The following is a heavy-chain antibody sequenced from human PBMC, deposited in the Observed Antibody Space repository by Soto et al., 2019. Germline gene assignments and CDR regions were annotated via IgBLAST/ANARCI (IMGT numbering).Heavy chain of an antibody. D-gene: IGHD4-17*01. CDR1: GFTFSSYG. CDR2: ISYDGSNK. V-gene: IGHV3-30*18. J-gene: IGHJ4*02. Sequence: GGSLRLSCAASGFTFSSYGMHWVRQAPGKGLEWVAVISYDGSNKYYADSVKGRFTISRDNSRNTLYLKMNSLRAEDTAVYYCAKDGDYGDYHFDYWGQGT. CDR3: AKDGDYGDYHFDY.